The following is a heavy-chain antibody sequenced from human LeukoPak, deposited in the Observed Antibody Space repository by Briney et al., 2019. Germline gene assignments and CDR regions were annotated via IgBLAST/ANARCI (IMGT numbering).Heavy chain of an antibody. CDR2: IIPIFGTA. J-gene: IGHJ4*02. Sequence: SVKVSCKASGGTFSSYAISWVRQAPGQGLEWMGGIIPIFGTANYAQKFQGRVTIIADESTSTAYMELSSLRSEDTAVYYCARSRMVRGVNVLDYWGQGTLVTVSS. CDR1: GGTFSSYA. V-gene: IGHV1-69*13. CDR3: ARSRMVRGVNVLDY. D-gene: IGHD3-10*01.